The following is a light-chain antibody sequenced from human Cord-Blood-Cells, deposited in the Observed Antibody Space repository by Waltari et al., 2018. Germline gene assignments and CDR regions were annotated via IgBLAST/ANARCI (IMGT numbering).Light chain of an antibody. V-gene: IGKV1-39*01. J-gene: IGKJ2*03. CDR1: QSIISY. CDR2: AAS. CDR3: QQSYRTLMYR. Sequence: DIQMTQSPSSLSASVGDRVTITCRASQSIISYLNWYQQKPGKGPKLLIYAASSLQSGVPSRFSGSGSGTDFTLTISSLQPDDFATYYCQQSYRTLMYRFCQGTKLEIK.